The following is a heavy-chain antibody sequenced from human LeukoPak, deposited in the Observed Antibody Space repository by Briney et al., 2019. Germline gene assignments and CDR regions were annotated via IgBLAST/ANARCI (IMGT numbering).Heavy chain of an antibody. J-gene: IGHJ5*02. Sequence: PSETLSLTCTVSGGSISSGSYYWSWIRQPAGKGLEWIGRIYTSGSTNYNPSLKSRVTISVDTSKNQFSLKLSSVTAADTAVYYCAREGRLELRLWFDPWGQGTLVTVSS. V-gene: IGHV4-61*02. CDR1: GGSISSGSYY. CDR2: IYTSGST. D-gene: IGHD1-7*01. CDR3: AREGRLELRLWFDP.